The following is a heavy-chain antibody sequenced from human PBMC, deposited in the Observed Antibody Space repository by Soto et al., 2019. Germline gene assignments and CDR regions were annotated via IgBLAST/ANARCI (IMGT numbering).Heavy chain of an antibody. D-gene: IGHD6-13*01. CDR3: ARDLHSSSWYYAPHGMDV. CDR2: IYSGGST. CDR1: GFTVSSNY. J-gene: IGHJ6*02. Sequence: GGSLRLSCAASGFTVSSNYMSWVRQAPGKGLEWVSVIYSGGSTYYADSVKGRFTISRDNSKNTLYLQMNSLRAEDTAVYYCARDLHSSSWYYAPHGMDVWGQGTTVTVSS. V-gene: IGHV3-66*01.